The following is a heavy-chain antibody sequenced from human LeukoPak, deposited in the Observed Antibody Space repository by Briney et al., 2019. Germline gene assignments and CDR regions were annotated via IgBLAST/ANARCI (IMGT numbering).Heavy chain of an antibody. Sequence: MTSDTLSLTCAGYGGAFSGYYWTWIRQPPGKGLKWIREINHSGSTNYNPSFKSRVTISGDTSKNQCSLKLSSVTAADTAVYYCARDSGEAEVPAAMFDYWGQGTLVTVSS. V-gene: IGHV4-34*01. J-gene: IGHJ4*02. CDR1: GGAFSGYY. CDR3: ARDSGEAEVPAAMFDY. CDR2: INHSGST. D-gene: IGHD2-2*01.